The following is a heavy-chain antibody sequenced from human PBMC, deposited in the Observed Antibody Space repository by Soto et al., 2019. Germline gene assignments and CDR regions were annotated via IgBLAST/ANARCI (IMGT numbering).Heavy chain of an antibody. CDR1: GDTFSSYA. CDR2: IIPILGTP. J-gene: IGHJ4*02. Sequence: SVKVSCKTSGDTFSSYAISWVRQAPGQGLEWMGGIIPILGTPSYAQKFQGRVTVSRDNAKNSVYLDMNSLSAEDTAVYYCARESEDLTSNFDYWGQGTLVTVSS. V-gene: IGHV1-69*10. CDR3: ARESEDLTSNFDY.